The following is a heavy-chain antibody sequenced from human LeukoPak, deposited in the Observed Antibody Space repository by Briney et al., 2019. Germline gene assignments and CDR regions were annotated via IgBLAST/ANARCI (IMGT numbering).Heavy chain of an antibody. D-gene: IGHD4-11*01. J-gene: IGHJ5*02. CDR3: ARDLTDYKSHNWFDP. CDR2: ISAYNGNT. Sequence: GASVKVSCKASGYTFTSYGISWVRQAPGQGLEWMGWISAYNGNTNYAQKLQGRVTMTTDTSTSTAYMELRSLRSDDTAVYYCARDLTDYKSHNWFDPWGQGTLVTVSS. V-gene: IGHV1-18*01. CDR1: GYTFTSYG.